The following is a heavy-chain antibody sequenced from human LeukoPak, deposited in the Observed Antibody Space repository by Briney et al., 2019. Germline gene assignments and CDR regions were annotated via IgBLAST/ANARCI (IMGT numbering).Heavy chain of an antibody. CDR1: GFTLSSYS. Sequence: GGSLRLSCAASGFTLSSYSMNWVRQAPGKGLEWVSSISSSSSYIYYADSVKGRFTISRDNAKNPLYLQMNSLRAEDTAVYYCARAHLYCNGGSCYSDYWGQGTLVTVSS. V-gene: IGHV3-21*01. J-gene: IGHJ4*02. CDR2: ISSSSSYI. CDR3: ARAHLYCNGGSCYSDY. D-gene: IGHD2-15*01.